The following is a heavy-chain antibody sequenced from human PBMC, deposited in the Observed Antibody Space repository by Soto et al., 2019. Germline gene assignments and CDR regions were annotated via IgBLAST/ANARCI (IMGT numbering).Heavy chain of an antibody. CDR2: INPKSDDT. V-gene: IGHV1-2*02. CDR1: GYPFSDNQ. D-gene: IGHD3-9*01. CDR3: ARKHSLDYIRWGLDP. J-gene: IGHJ5*02. Sequence: GASVKVSCKASGYPFSDNQIHWLRRAPGQGLEWMGRINPKSDDTNYAQKFQGRVTMTRDTSIDTAYLELTGLTSDDTATYYCARKHSLDYIRWGLDPWGQGTLLTVSS.